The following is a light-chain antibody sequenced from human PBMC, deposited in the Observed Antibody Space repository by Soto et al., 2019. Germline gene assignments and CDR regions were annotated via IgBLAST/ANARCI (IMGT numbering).Light chain of an antibody. CDR2: GAS. CDR1: QSVSSSY. Sequence: PGDGATLSCRASQSVSSSYLAWYQQKPGQAPRLLIYGASSRATGISDRFSGSGSGTDFTLTISRLEPEDFALYYCQQYGSSPLTFGGGTKVEIK. CDR3: QQYGSSPLT. V-gene: IGKV3-20*01. J-gene: IGKJ4*01.